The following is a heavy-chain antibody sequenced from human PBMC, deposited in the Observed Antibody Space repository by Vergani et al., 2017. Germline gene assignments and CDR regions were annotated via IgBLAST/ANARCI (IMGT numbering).Heavy chain of an antibody. J-gene: IGHJ4*02. D-gene: IGHD1-1*01. Sequence: VQLVESGGGVVQPGGSLRLSCAASGFTFSTHAMSWVRQTPGKGLAWVSTIKNDGGQSHYADFVKGRFAISRDNSRNTLYLQMNSLRVEDTAVYYCGRGSDNYNWCQGALVTV. CDR1: GFTFSTHA. V-gene: IGHV3-23*04. CDR3: GRGSDNYN. CDR2: IKNDGGQS.